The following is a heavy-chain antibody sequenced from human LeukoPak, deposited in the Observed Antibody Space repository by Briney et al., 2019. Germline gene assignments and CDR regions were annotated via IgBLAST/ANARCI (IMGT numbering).Heavy chain of an antibody. CDR2: ISAYNGNT. J-gene: IGHJ6*02. V-gene: IGHV1-18*01. D-gene: IGHD1-1*01. CDR1: GYTFTSYG. Sequence: ASVKVSCKASGYTFTSYGISWVRPAPGQGLEWMGWISAYNGNTNYAQKLQGRVTMTTDTSTSTAYMELRSLRSDDTAVYYCARNRPTGTTLYYYYGMEVWGQVTTVTVSS. CDR3: ARNRPTGTTLYYYYGMEV.